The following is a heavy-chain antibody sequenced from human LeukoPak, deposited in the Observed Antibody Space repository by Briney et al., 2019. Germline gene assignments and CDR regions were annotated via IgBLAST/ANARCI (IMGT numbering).Heavy chain of an antibody. CDR3: ARGLTGIDY. CDR2: IYYSGTT. J-gene: IGHJ4*02. V-gene: IGHV4-30-4*01. Sequence: SETLSLTCTVSGDSISSGADYWNWIRQPPGKGLEWIGYIYYSGTTYYNPSLKSRVTISVDTSKNQFSLKLSSVTAADAAVYYCARGLTGIDYWGQGALVTVSS. D-gene: IGHD3-9*01. CDR1: GDSISSGADY.